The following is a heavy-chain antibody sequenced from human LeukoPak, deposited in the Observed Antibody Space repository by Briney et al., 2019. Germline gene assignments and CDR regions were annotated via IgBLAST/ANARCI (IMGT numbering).Heavy chain of an antibody. CDR2: MNPNSGNT. CDR3: ARARWLQFSGFYYYYYMDV. D-gene: IGHD5-24*01. V-gene: IGHV1-8*01. Sequence: ASVKVSCKASGYTFTSHDINWVRQATGQGLEWVGWMNPNSGNTGYAQKFQGRVTMTRNTSISTAYMELSSLRSEDTAVYYCARARWLQFSGFYYYYYMDVWGKGTTVTISS. J-gene: IGHJ6*03. CDR1: GYTFTSHD.